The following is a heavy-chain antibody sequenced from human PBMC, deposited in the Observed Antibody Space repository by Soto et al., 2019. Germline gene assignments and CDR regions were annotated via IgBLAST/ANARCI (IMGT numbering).Heavy chain of an antibody. D-gene: IGHD3-10*01. CDR2: INAGNGNT. CDR3: ARDTPVAMLRGVTQGAFDI. V-gene: IGHV1-3*01. Sequence: QVQLVQSGAEVKKPGASVNISCKASGYSFNSYVMYWVRQAPGQRLESMGWINAGNGNTKYSQKFQGRITITRVTSASTAYMELSSLRSEDTAVYYCARDTPVAMLRGVTQGAFDIWGQGTMVTVSS. CDR1: GYSFNSYV. J-gene: IGHJ3*02.